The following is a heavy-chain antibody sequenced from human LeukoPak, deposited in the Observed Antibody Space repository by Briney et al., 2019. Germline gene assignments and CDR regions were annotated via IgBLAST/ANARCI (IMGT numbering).Heavy chain of an antibody. Sequence: SETLSLTCAVYGGSFSGYYWSWIRQPPGKGLEWIGEINHSGSTNYNPSLKSRVTISVDTSKNQFSLKLSSVTAADTAVYYCARQSMNWGYTTGAFDIWGQGTMVTVSS. V-gene: IGHV4-34*01. CDR3: ARQSMNWGYTTGAFDI. CDR1: GGSFSGYY. D-gene: IGHD1-1*01. J-gene: IGHJ3*02. CDR2: INHSGST.